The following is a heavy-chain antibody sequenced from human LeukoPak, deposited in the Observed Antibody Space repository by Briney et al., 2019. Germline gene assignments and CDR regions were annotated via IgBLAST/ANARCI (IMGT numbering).Heavy chain of an antibody. CDR3: ARATDSSGYYYVDAFDI. Sequence: SETLSLTCTVSGGSISGYFWSWIRQPPGEGLQFIGYIYYTGTASYNPSLNSRVTMSVDTSKNQFSLKLSSVTAADTAVYYCARATDSSGYYYVDAFDIWGQGTMVTVSS. CDR1: GGSISGYF. CDR2: IYYTGTA. V-gene: IGHV4-59*01. D-gene: IGHD3-22*01. J-gene: IGHJ3*02.